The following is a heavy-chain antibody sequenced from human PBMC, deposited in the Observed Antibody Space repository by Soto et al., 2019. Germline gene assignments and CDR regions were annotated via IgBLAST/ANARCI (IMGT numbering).Heavy chain of an antibody. CDR3: SATVTTGGWFDP. V-gene: IGHV3-48*01. CDR1: GFTFSSYS. CDR2: ISSSSSTI. J-gene: IGHJ5*02. D-gene: IGHD4-17*01. Sequence: GGSLRLSCAASGFTFSSYSMNWVRQAPGKGLEWVSYISSSSSTIYYADSVKDRFTSSRDNAKNSLYLQMNSLRAEDTAVYYCSATVTTGGWFDPWGQGTLVTVSS.